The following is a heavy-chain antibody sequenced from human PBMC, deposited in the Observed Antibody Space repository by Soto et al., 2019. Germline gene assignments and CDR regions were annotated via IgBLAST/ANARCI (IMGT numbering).Heavy chain of an antibody. D-gene: IGHD3-10*01. V-gene: IGHV3-23*01. CDR2: ISGSGGST. CDR1: GFTFSSYA. Sequence: EVQLLESGGGLVQPGGSLRLSCAASGFTFSSYAMSWVRQAPGKGLEWVSAISGSGGSTYYADSVKGRFTISRDNSKNTLYLQMNSLRAEDTAVHYCAKVRRGTRAGSGSYQIDYWGQGTLVTVSS. J-gene: IGHJ4*02. CDR3: AKVRRGTRAGSGSYQIDY.